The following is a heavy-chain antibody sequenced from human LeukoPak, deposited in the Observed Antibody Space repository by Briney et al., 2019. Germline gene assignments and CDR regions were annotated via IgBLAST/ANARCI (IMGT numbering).Heavy chain of an antibody. CDR1: GFTFSSHG. J-gene: IGHJ3*02. CDR2: ISGSGGST. CDR3: AKDQDGLKAFDI. V-gene: IGHV3-23*01. Sequence: GGSLRLSCAASGFTFSSHGMNWVRQAPGKGLEWVSAISGSGGSTYYADSVKGRFTISRDNSKNTLYLQMNSLRAEDTAVYYCAKDQDGLKAFDIWGQGTMVTVSS.